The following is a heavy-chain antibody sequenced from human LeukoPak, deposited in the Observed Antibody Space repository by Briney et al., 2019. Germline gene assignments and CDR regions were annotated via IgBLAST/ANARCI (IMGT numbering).Heavy chain of an antibody. D-gene: IGHD3-10*01. J-gene: IGHJ5*02. Sequence: GASVKVSCKASGYTFTSYYMHWVRQAPGQGREWMGIINPSGGSTSYAQKFQGRVTMTRDMSTSTVYMELSSVRSEDTAVYYCARASATMVRRNNWFDPWGQGTLVTVSS. CDR2: INPSGGST. V-gene: IGHV1-46*01. CDR3: ARASATMVRRNNWFDP. CDR1: GYTFTSYY.